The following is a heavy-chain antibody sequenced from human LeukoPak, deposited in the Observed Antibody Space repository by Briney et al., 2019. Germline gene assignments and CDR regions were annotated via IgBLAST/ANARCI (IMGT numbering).Heavy chain of an antibody. CDR3: ARGGFGEXDYDFWSGYFPQYNXFDX. Sequence: GASVKVSCKASGYTFTSYDINWVRQATGQGLEWMGWMNPNSGNTGYAQKFQGRVTMTRNTSISTAYMELSSLRSEDTAVYYCARGGFGEXDYDFWSGYFPQYNXFDXWGQGXLVTV. V-gene: IGHV1-8*01. J-gene: IGHJ5*02. D-gene: IGHD3-3*01. CDR2: MNPNSGNT. CDR1: GYTFTSYD.